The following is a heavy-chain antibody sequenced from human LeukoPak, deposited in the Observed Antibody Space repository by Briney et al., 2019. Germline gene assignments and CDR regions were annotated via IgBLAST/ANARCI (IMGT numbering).Heavy chain of an antibody. CDR3: AREGGPYRPLDY. Sequence: PSGTLSLTCDVSGGSITQTNYWTWVRRPPGKGLEWIGEVNLQGGTNYNPSLMGRVAISVDTSENHVSLQLTSVTAADTAVYYCAREGGPYRPLDYSGQGTLVTVS. J-gene: IGHJ4*02. D-gene: IGHD3-16*01. V-gene: IGHV4-4*02. CDR2: VNLQGGT. CDR1: GGSITQTNY.